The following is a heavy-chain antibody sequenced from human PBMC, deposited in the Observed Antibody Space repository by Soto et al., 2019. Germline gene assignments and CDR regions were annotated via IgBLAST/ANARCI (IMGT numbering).Heavy chain of an antibody. CDR1: DYTIITGFY. Sequence: PSETLSLTCGSSDYTIITGFYWGWIRQPPGKGLEWIGTIYHTGSTSYNPSLKSRVTISIDTSKNQFSLELTSVTAADTAVYYCARDRGSGYFDYWGQGTLVTVSS. D-gene: IGHD3-10*01. J-gene: IGHJ4*02. V-gene: IGHV4-38-2*02. CDR3: ARDRGSGYFDY. CDR2: IYHTGST.